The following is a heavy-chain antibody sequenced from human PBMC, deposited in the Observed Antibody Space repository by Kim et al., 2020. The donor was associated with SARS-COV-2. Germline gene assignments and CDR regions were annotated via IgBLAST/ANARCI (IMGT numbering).Heavy chain of an antibody. V-gene: IGHV3-33*05. CDR2: ISYDGSNK. CDR3: ARESLHHDAFDI. Sequence: GGSLRLSCAASGFTFSSYGMHWVRQAPGKGLEWVAVISYDGSNKYYADSVKGRFTISRDNSKNTLYLQMNSLRAEDTAVYYCARESLHHDAFDIWGQGTMVTVSS. J-gene: IGHJ3*02. CDR1: GFTFSSYG.